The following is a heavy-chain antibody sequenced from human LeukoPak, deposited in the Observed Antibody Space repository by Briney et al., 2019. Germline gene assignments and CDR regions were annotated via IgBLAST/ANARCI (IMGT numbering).Heavy chain of an antibody. CDR3: ARGTNDFWSGYYSHYYYMDV. V-gene: IGHV4-59*11. CDR2: IYYSGST. Sequence: SETLSLTCTVSGGSISSHYWSWIRQPPGKGLEWIGYIYYSGSTNYNPSLKSRVTISVDTSKNQFSLKLSSVTAADTAVYYCARGTNDFWSGYYSHYYYMDVWGKGTTVTVSS. CDR1: GGSISSHY. J-gene: IGHJ6*03. D-gene: IGHD3-3*01.